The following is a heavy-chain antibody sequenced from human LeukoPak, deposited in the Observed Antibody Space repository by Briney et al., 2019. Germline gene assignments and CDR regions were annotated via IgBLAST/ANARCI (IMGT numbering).Heavy chain of an antibody. D-gene: IGHD2-2*01. J-gene: IGHJ2*01. V-gene: IGHV1-69*05. CDR3: ARAPVVPAATIVYWYFDL. Sequence: SVKVSCKASGGTFSSYAISWVRQAPGQGLEWMGGIIPIFGTANYAQKFQGRVTITTDESTSTAYMELSSLRSEDTAVYYCARAPVVPAATIVYWYFDLWGRGTLVTVSS. CDR1: GGTFSSYA. CDR2: IIPIFGTA.